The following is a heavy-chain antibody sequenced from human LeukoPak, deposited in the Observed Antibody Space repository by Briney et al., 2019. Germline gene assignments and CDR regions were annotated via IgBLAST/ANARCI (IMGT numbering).Heavy chain of an antibody. D-gene: IGHD3-9*01. V-gene: IGHV1-69*05. Sequence: SVKVSCKASGYTFTSYGISRVRQAPGQGLEWMGGIIPIFGTANYAQKFQGRVTMTRDMSTSTVYMELSSLTSEDTAVYYCARPRYTNSQDAFDIWGQGTMVTVSS. CDR3: ARPRYTNSQDAFDI. J-gene: IGHJ3*02. CDR1: GYTFTSYG. CDR2: IIPIFGTA.